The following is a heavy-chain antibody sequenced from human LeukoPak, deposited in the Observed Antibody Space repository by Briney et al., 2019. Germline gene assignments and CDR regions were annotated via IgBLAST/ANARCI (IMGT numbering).Heavy chain of an antibody. CDR2: VSFDGRTK. CDR1: GFTFGSYG. D-gene: IGHD4-17*01. Sequence: GGSLRLSCAVSGFTFGSYGMHWVRQAPGKGLEWVAVVSFDGRTKYYAGSVKGRFTISRDNSQNTLYLQMNSLRAEDTAVNYCAKDGNTVTIFYYWGRGTLVTVSS. V-gene: IGHV3-30*18. CDR3: AKDGNTVTIFYY. J-gene: IGHJ4*02.